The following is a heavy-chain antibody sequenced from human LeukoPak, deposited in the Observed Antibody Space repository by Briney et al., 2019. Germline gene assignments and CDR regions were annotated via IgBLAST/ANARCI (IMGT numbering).Heavy chain of an antibody. V-gene: IGHV1-24*01. J-gene: IGHJ6*02. Sequence: ASVKVSCKDSGYTLNELSMHWVRQAPGKGLEWMGGFDPEDGETIYAQKFQGRVTMTEDTSTDTAYMELSSLRSEDTAVYYCATPPHYYYYYGMDVWGQGTTVTVSS. CDR3: ATPPHYYYYYGMDV. CDR2: FDPEDGET. CDR1: GYTLNELS.